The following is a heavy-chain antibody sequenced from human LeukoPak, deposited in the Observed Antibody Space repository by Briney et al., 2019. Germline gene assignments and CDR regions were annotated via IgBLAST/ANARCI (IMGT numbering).Heavy chain of an antibody. CDR2: ITISGHTK. CDR1: GFDLNTYV. CDR3: ARGDPHADL. J-gene: IGHJ5*02. Sequence: GGSLRLSCAASGFDLNTYVMNWVRQAPGKGLEWIADITISGHTKNYADSVKGRFTISRDNAGTSLYLQMNSLRVEDTGVYYCARGDPHADLWGQGTLVTVSS. V-gene: IGHV3-48*03.